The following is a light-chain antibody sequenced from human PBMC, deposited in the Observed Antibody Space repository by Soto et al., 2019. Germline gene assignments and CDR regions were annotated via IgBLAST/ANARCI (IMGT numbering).Light chain of an antibody. J-gene: IGKJ2*01. Sequence: DLPMTQSPSTLSASVGDRVTITCRASQSISSWLAWYQQKPGKAPKLLIYDASSLESGVPSRFSGSGSGKEFTLTISSLQPDDCATYYCQQYNSYPYTFGQGTKLEIK. CDR1: QSISSW. CDR2: DAS. V-gene: IGKV1-5*01. CDR3: QQYNSYPYT.